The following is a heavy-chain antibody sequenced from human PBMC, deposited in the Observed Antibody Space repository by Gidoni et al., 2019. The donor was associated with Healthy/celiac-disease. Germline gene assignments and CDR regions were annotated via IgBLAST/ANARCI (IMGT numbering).Heavy chain of an antibody. J-gene: IGHJ5*02. CDR2: IYHSGST. CDR1: GGSISSGGYS. V-gene: IGHV4-30-2*01. Sequence: QLQLQESGPGLVKPSQTLSLTCAVSGGSISSGGYSRSWIRQPPGKGLEWIGYIYHSGSTYYNPSLKSRVTISVDRSKNQFSLKLSSVTAADTAVYYCAREVVGYCTNGVCYTPRWFDPWGQGTLVTVSS. CDR3: AREVVGYCTNGVCYTPRWFDP. D-gene: IGHD2-8*01.